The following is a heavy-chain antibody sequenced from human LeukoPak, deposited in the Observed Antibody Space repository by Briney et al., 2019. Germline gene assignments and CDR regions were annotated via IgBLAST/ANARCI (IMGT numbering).Heavy chain of an antibody. Sequence: QTGGSLRLSCAASGFTFSDYGMHWVRQAPGKGLEWVAVIANDGREKKYADSVRGRFAISRDNSKNAVYLQMNSLRAEDTAVFYCVKDMKIKAAGYYFDYWGQGTLVTVSS. D-gene: IGHD6-13*01. J-gene: IGHJ4*02. CDR3: VKDMKIKAAGYYFDY. CDR1: GFTFSDYG. CDR2: IANDGREK. V-gene: IGHV3-30*18.